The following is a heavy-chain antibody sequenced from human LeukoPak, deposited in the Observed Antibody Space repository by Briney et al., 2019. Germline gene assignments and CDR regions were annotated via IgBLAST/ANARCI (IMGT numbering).Heavy chain of an antibody. CDR3: ARGEWAYDYVWGRSRYYGMDV. V-gene: IGHV4-39*01. J-gene: IGHJ6*02. D-gene: IGHD3-16*01. CDR1: GGSISSSSYY. CDR2: IYYSGST. Sequence: SETLSLTCTVSGGSISSSSYYWGWIRQPPGEGLEWIGSIYYSGSTYYNPSLKSRVTISVDTSKNQFSLKLSSVTAADTAVYYCARGEWAYDYVWGRSRYYGMDVWGQGTTVTVSS.